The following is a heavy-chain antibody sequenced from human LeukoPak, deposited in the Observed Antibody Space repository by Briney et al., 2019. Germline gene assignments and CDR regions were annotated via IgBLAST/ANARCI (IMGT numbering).Heavy chain of an antibody. V-gene: IGHV1-69*06. J-gene: IGHJ4*02. D-gene: IGHD4-17*01. CDR3: ARASGDPRYFDY. CDR1: GGTFSSYA. CDR2: IIPTFGTA. Sequence: SVKVSCKASGGTFSSYAISWVRQAPGQGLEWMGGIIPTFGTANYAQKFQGRVTITADKSTSTAYMELSSLRSEDTAVYYCARASGDPRYFDYWGQGTLVTVSS.